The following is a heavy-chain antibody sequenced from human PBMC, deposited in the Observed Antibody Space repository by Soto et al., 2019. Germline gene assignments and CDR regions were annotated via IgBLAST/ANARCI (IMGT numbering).Heavy chain of an antibody. J-gene: IGHJ6*03. D-gene: IGHD5-18*01. Sequence: GGSLRLSCAASGFTFSSYGMHWVRQAPGKGLEWVAVIWYDGSNKYYADSVKGRFTISRDNSKNTLYLQMNSLRAEDTAVYYCARAEDTAMVYYYMDVRGKGTTVTVSS. CDR2: IWYDGSNK. V-gene: IGHV3-33*01. CDR1: GFTFSSYG. CDR3: ARAEDTAMVYYYMDV.